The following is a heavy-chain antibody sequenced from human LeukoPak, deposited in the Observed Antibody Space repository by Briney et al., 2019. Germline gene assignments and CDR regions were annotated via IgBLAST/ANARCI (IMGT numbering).Heavy chain of an antibody. V-gene: IGHV3-23*01. D-gene: IGHD3-9*01. Sequence: GGSLRLSCAASGFIFSNYAMYWVRQAPGKGLEWVSAISGRSNNTYYADSVKGRFTISRDSSKNTLYLQMNSLRADDTAVYYCAKWGDYDVLTGYYASDFWGQGTLVTVSS. CDR1: GFIFSNYA. CDR3: AKWGDYDVLTGYYASDF. J-gene: IGHJ4*02. CDR2: ISGRSNNT.